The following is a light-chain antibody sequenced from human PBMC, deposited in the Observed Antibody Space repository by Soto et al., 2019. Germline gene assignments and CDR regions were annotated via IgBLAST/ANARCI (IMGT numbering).Light chain of an antibody. CDR2: DVS. CDR1: SSDVGGYNY. CDR3: SSYTGSSTLV. Sequence: QSALTQPASVSGSPGQSITISCTGTSSDVGGYNYVSWYQQHPGKAPKLMIYDVSSRPSGVSNRFSGSKSGNTASLTSSGLQAEDEADYYCSSYTGSSTLVFGTGTKLTVL. J-gene: IGLJ1*01. V-gene: IGLV2-14*01.